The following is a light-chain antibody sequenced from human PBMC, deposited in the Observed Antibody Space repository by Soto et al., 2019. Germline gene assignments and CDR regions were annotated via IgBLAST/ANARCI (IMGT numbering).Light chain of an antibody. CDR2: EVS. V-gene: IGLV2-18*02. CDR1: SSDVGSYNR. Sequence: QSALTQPPSVSGSPGQSVTISCTGTSSDVGSYNRVSWYQQPPGTAPKLMIYEVSNRPSGVPDRFSGSKSGNTASLSISGLQAEDEANYYCSSYTTSSTLIFGGGNKLTVL. CDR3: SSYTTSSTLI. J-gene: IGLJ2*01.